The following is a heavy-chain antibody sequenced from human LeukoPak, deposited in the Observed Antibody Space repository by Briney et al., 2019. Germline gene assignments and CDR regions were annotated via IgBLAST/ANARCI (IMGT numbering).Heavy chain of an antibody. D-gene: IGHD3-10*01. CDR3: GRHPPFSSGKGYFVR. V-gene: IGHV5-51*01. CDR2: IFPGDSDT. J-gene: IGHJ5*02. Sequence: GESLKVSCKASGYSFTSYWIGWVRQMPGKGLEWMGIIFPGDSDTRYRPFFQGQITISADKSISAAFLQWSSLTASDPAMYYRGRHPPFSSGKGYFVRWGQGAIVSVSS. CDR1: GYSFTSYW.